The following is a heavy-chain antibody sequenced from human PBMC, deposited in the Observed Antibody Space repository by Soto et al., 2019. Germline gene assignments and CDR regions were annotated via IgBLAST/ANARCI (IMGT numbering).Heavy chain of an antibody. CDR2: ITSDSSTR. J-gene: IGHJ4*02. CDR1: GFTFSSFG. D-gene: IGHD3-10*01. Sequence: PGGSLRLSCAVSGFTFSSFGMNWVRQAPGKGLEWISYITSDSSTRHYADFVKGRFTISRDNAKNSLYLQMNSLRDEDTAVYFCARDPDGIIDIDYWGQGTQVTVSS. V-gene: IGHV3-48*02. CDR3: ARDPDGIIDIDY.